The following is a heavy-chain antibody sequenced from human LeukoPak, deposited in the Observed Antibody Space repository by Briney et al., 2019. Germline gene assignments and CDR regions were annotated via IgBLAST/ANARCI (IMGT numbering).Heavy chain of an antibody. J-gene: IGHJ3*02. V-gene: IGHV3-53*01. CDR3: ASISAQDAFDI. Sequence: GSLRLSCAASGFTVSSNYMSWVRQAPGKGLEWVSVIYSGGSTYYADSVKGRFTISRDSSKNKVYLQMNSLRAEDTAVYYCASISAQDAFDIWGQGTMVTVSS. D-gene: IGHD2-15*01. CDR2: IYSGGST. CDR1: GFTVSSNY.